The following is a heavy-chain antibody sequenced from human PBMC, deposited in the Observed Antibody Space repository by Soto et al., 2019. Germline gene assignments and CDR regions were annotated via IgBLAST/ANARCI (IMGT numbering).Heavy chain of an antibody. CDR3: AKDCVPAAPDYYYYGMDV. V-gene: IGHV3-23*01. CDR2: ISGSGGST. J-gene: IGHJ6*02. CDR1: GFTFSSYA. Sequence: EVQLLESGGGLVQPGGSLRLSCAASGFTFSSYAMSWVRQAPGKGLEWVSAISGSGGSTYYADSVKGRFTISRDNSKNTLYLQMNSLRAVDTAVYYCAKDCVPAAPDYYYYGMDVWGQGTTVTVSS. D-gene: IGHD2-2*01.